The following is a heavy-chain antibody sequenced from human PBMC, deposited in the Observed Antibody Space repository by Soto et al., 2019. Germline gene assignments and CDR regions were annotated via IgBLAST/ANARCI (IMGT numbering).Heavy chain of an antibody. CDR3: ARSRYDSSGYYYLSMIQRRYYYGMDV. V-gene: IGHV1-18*01. CDR1: GYTFTSYG. J-gene: IGHJ6*02. D-gene: IGHD3-22*01. Sequence: GASVKVSCKASGYTFTSYGISWVRQAPGQGLEWMGWISAYNGNTNYAQKLQGRVTMTTDTSTSTAYMELRSLRSDDTAVYYCARSRYDSSGYYYLSMIQRRYYYGMDVWGQGTTVTVSS. CDR2: ISAYNGNT.